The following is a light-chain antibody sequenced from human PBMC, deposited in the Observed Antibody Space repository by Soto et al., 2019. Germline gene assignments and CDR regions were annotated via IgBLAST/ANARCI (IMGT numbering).Light chain of an antibody. J-gene: IGKJ1*01. CDR3: QQYNSYAT. CDR1: QTIRSNW. V-gene: IGKV1-5*01. CDR2: DAS. Sequence: DIQMTQSPSTLSASVGDRVTITCRASQTIRSNWLAWYQQKPGRAPKVLIYDASSLESGVPSRFSGSGSGTEFTLTISSLQPDDFATYYCQQYNSYATFGQGTKVDI.